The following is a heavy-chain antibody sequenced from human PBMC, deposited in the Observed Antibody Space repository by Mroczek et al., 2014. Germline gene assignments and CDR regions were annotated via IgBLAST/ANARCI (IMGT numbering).Heavy chain of an antibody. V-gene: IGHV4-4*02. Sequence: QVQLQQWGPGLVKPSGTLSLTCAVSGGSISSSNWWSWVRQPPGKGLEWIGEIYHSGSTNYNPSLKSRVTISVDKSKNQFSLKLSSVTAADTAVYYCARDRGSSWPNYYYYYGMDVWGQGTTVTVSS. CDR2: IYHSGST. J-gene: IGHJ6*02. CDR3: ARDRGSSWPNYYYYYGMDV. D-gene: IGHD6-13*01. CDR1: GGSISSSNW.